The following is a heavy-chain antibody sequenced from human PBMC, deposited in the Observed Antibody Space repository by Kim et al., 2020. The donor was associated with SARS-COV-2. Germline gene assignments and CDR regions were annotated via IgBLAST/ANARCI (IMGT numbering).Heavy chain of an antibody. CDR3: ARERYSGYDYYYGMDV. CDR2: IWYDGSNK. CDR1: GFTFSSYG. J-gene: IGHJ6*02. Sequence: GGSLRLSCAASGFTFSSYGMHWVRQAPGKGLEWVAVIWYDGSNKYYADSVKGRFTISRDNSKNTLYLQMNSLRAEDTAVYYCARERYSGYDYYYGMDVWGQGTTVTVSS. V-gene: IGHV3-33*01. D-gene: IGHD5-12*01.